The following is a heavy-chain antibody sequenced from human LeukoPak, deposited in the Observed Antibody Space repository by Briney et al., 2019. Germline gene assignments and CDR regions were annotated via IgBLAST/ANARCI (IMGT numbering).Heavy chain of an antibody. CDR2: IYTSGST. D-gene: IGHD3-3*01. Sequence: SETLSLTCTVSGGSISSYYWSWIRQPAGKGLEWIGRIYTSGSTNYNPSLKSRVTMLVDTSKNQFSLKLSSVTAADTAVYYCAREALWSGYIDYWGQGTLVTVSS. CDR1: GGSISSYY. J-gene: IGHJ4*02. V-gene: IGHV4-4*07. CDR3: AREALWSGYIDY.